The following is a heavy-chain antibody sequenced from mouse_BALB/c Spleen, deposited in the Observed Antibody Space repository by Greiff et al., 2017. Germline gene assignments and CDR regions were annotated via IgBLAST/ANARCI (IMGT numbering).Heavy chain of an antibody. CDR1: GFSLTSYG. CDR2: IWAGGST. Sequence: VKLQESGPGLVAPSQSLSITCTVSGFSLTSYGVHWVRQPPGKGLEWLGVIWAGGSTNYNSALMSRLSISKDNSKSQVFLKMNSLQTDDTAMYYCAIYGSSYGAWFAYWGQGTLVTVSA. D-gene: IGHD1-1*01. V-gene: IGHV2-9*02. CDR3: AIYGSSYGAWFAY. J-gene: IGHJ3*01.